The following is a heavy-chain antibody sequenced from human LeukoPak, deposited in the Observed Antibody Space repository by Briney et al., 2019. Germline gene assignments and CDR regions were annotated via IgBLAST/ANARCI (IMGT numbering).Heavy chain of an antibody. V-gene: IGHV4-34*01. CDR2: INHSGST. CDR1: GGSFSGYY. J-gene: IGHJ4*02. CDR3: ARSPIWSGYSYYFDY. Sequence: SETLSLTCAVYGGSFSGYYWSWIRQPPGKGLEWIGEINHSGSTNYNPSLKSRVTISVDTSKNQFSLKLSSVTAADTAVYYCARSPIWSGYSYYFDYWGQGTLVTVPS. D-gene: IGHD3-3*01.